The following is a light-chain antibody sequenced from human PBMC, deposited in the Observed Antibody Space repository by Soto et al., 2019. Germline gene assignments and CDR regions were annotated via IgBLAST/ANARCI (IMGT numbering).Light chain of an antibody. V-gene: IGLV2-23*02. CDR3: CSYAGTSTPVV. J-gene: IGLJ2*01. Sequence: QSVLTQPASVSGSPGQSITISCTGTSSDVGGYNYVSWYQQHPGKAPKLMIYEVSKRPSGVSNRFSGSKSGNTASLTISGLQAEDEADYYCCSYAGTSTPVVFGGGTQLTVL. CDR2: EVS. CDR1: SSDVGGYNY.